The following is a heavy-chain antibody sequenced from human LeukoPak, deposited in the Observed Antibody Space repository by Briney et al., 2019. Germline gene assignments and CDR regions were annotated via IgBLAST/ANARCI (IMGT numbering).Heavy chain of an antibody. CDR3: ARWSSLLSFDY. D-gene: IGHD2/OR15-2a*01. V-gene: IGHV1-8*01. Sequence: SVKVSCKASGYTFTSYVINWVRQATGQGREWMGWMSPNSGNTGYAQKFQGRVTMTRNTSISTAYMELSSLRSEDTAVYYCARWSSLLSFDYWGQGTLVTVSS. CDR2: MSPNSGNT. CDR1: GYTFTSYV. J-gene: IGHJ4*02.